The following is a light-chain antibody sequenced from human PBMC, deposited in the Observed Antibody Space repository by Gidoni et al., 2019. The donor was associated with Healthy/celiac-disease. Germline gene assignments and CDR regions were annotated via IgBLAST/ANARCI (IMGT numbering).Light chain of an antibody. V-gene: IGKV1-27*01. CDR3: QKYNSAFI. CDR2: AAS. J-gene: IGKJ4*01. Sequence: DIHMTQSPSSLSASVGDRVTITCRASQGISNYLAWYQQKPGKVPKLLIYAASTLQSGVPSRFSGSGSGTDFTLTISSLQPEDVATYDCQKYNSAFIFGGGTKVEIK. CDR1: QGISNY.